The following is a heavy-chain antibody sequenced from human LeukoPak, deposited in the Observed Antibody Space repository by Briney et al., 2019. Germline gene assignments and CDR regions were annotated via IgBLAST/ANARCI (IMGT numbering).Heavy chain of an antibody. J-gene: IGHJ5*02. CDR2: VLSDGSDQ. Sequence: GGSLRLSCAASGFTFNSYAMKWVRQAPGKGLEWLAVVLSDGSDQYYGDSVQGRLTVSRDNSRSTVYLQMNSLRAEDTAVYYCARDRGRVATITGPLDWFDPWGQGTLVTVSS. D-gene: IGHD5-12*01. V-gene: IGHV3-30*04. CDR3: ARDRGRVATITGPLDWFDP. CDR1: GFTFNSYA.